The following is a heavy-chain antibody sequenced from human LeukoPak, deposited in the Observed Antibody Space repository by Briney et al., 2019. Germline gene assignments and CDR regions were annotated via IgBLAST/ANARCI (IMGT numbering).Heavy chain of an antibody. J-gene: IGHJ3*02. D-gene: IGHD3-10*01. V-gene: IGHV4-38-2*02. CDR2: IHHSGST. Sequence: SETLSLTCAVSGYSISSGYYCGWIRQPPGKGLEWIGCIHHSGSTYYNPSLKSRVTISVDTSKNQFSLKLSSVTDADTAVYYCARETTYGSGSFDNDAFDIWGQETMVTVSS. CDR1: GYSISSGYY. CDR3: ARETTYGSGSFDNDAFDI.